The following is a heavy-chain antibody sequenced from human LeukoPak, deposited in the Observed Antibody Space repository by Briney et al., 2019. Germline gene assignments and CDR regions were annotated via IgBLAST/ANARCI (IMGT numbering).Heavy chain of an antibody. CDR1: GFTFSSYA. J-gene: IGHJ4*02. Sequence: GGSLRLSCAASGFTFSSYAMHWVRQAPGKGLEWVAVTSYDGNKKYYADSVKGRFTISRDNSKNTLYLQMNSLRAEDTAVYYCARDKNRVTIFAVAVDYWGQGTLVTVSS. CDR2: TSYDGNKK. V-gene: IGHV3-30*04. CDR3: ARDKNRVTIFAVAVDY. D-gene: IGHD3-3*01.